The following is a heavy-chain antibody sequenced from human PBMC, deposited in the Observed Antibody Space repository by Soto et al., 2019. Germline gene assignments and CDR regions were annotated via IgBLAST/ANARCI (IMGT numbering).Heavy chain of an antibody. J-gene: IGHJ6*02. CDR3: ARASGPIAVAGKGNMDV. D-gene: IGHD6-19*01. CDR2: IIPIFGTA. V-gene: IGHV1-69*01. CDR1: GGTFSSYA. Sequence: QVQLVQSGAEVKKPGSSVKVSCKASGGTFSSYAISWVRQAPGQGLEWMGGIIPIFGTANYAQKFQGRVTTTADESTSTAYMELSSLRSEDTAVYYCARASGPIAVAGKGNMDVWGQGTTVTVSS.